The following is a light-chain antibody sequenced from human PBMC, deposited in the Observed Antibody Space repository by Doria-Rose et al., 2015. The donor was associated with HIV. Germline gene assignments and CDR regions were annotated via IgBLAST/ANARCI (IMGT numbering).Light chain of an antibody. CDR1: QSVSSN. CDR2: DAS. Sequence: SLSPGERATLSCRASQSVSSNLAWYQQKPGQAPRLLIYDASNRATGIPARFSGSGSGTDSTLTISSLEPEDFAVYFCQQRSNWPPIFTFGPGTKVDI. J-gene: IGKJ3*01. CDR3: QQRSNWPPIFT. V-gene: IGKV3-11*01.